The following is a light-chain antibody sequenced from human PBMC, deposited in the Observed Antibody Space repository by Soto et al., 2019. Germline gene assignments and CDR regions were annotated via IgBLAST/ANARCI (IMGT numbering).Light chain of an antibody. CDR1: QSISSS. V-gene: IGKV1-39*01. Sequence: DIQMTQSPSSLSASVGDRVTITCRASQSISSSLNWYQQKPGKAPDLLIYAASNLQSGVPSRFSGSGSGTDFTLTISSLQPEDFATYYCQQSYSSPHMYTFGQGTNLEIK. CDR3: QQSYSSPHMYT. J-gene: IGKJ2*01. CDR2: AAS.